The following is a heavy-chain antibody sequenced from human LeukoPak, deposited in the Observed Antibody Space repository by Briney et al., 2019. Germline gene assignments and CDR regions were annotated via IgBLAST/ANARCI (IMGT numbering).Heavy chain of an antibody. CDR2: IYPGDSDI. V-gene: IGHV5-51*01. Sequence: GESLKISCKGSGYNFTNYWIAWVRQMPGKGLEWMGIIYPGDSDIRYSPSFQGQVTFSADKSINTAYLQWSSLKASDTAMYYCARLSAGDCSDDICYNWFDPWGQGTLVTVSS. CDR3: ARLSAGDCSDDICYNWFDP. J-gene: IGHJ5*02. D-gene: IGHD2-15*01. CDR1: GYNFTNYW.